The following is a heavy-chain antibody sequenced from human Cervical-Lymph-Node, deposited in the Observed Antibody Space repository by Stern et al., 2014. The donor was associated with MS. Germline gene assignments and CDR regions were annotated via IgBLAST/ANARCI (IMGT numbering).Heavy chain of an antibody. V-gene: IGHV3-21*01. CDR1: GFTFSHYS. J-gene: IGHJ4*02. CDR3: ARARVGDYARSPHLDS. Sequence: EVQLVESGGGLVKPGESLRLSCDASGFTFSHYSINWVRQAPGKGLEWISSISNNSTHTYYDASEKGRFTISRDSAKDSVSLHMVSLRAEDTAVYYCARARVGDYARSPHLDSWGQGTLVTVSS. D-gene: IGHD4-17*01. CDR2: ISNNSTHT.